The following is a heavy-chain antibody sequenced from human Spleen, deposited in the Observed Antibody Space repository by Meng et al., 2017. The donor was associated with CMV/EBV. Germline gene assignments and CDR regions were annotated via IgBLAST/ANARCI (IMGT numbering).Heavy chain of an antibody. V-gene: IGHV3-23*01. CDR2: ITGSGGST. CDR3: AKEVFRGAFSAFDI. D-gene: IGHD3-10*01. Sequence: GKSLKISCAASGFSFSHYAMSWVRQAPGKGLKWVSTITGSGGSTSYADSVEGRFSISRDNSEKMVHLQMNSLRIEDTAVYYCAKEVFRGAFSAFDIWGQGTTVTVSS. J-gene: IGHJ3*02. CDR1: GFSFSHYA.